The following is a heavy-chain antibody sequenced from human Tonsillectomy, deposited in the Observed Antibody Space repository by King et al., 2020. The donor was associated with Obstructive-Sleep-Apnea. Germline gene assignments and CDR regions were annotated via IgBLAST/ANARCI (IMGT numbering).Heavy chain of an antibody. CDR3: ARVTATAIPIDY. J-gene: IGHJ4*02. D-gene: IGHD2-21*02. V-gene: IGHV4-39*07. CDR2: IYYSGST. Sequence: QLQESGPGLVKPSETLSLTCTVSGVSISSSSYYWGWIRQPPGKGLEWSGSIYYSGSTYYNPSLKSRVTISVDTSKNQFSLKLSSVTAADTAVYYCARVTATAIPIDYWGQGTLVTVSS. CDR1: GVSISSSSYY.